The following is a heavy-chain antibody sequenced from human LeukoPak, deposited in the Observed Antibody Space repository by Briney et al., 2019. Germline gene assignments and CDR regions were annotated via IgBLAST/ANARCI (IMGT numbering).Heavy chain of an antibody. J-gene: IGHJ4*02. CDR3: TTDYAFGGVIVMAH. D-gene: IGHD3-16*02. Sequence: GGSLRLSCAASGFTFSDAWMSWVRQAPGKGLEWIGRIKSKTVGGAADYAAPVNGRFTISRDDSQNTLYLQMNSLKTEDTAVYYCTTDYAFGGVIVMAHWGQGTLVTVSS. CDR1: GFTFSDAW. V-gene: IGHV3-15*01. CDR2: IKSKTVGGAA.